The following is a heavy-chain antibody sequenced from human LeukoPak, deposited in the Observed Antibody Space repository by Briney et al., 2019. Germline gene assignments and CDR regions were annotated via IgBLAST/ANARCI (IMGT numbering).Heavy chain of an antibody. Sequence: PSETLSLTCNVSHYSISSGYYWGWIRQPPGKGLEWIGSFYHSGNTYYNPSLKSRVTISVDTSKNQFSLKLSSVTAADTAVYYCVGGARQQLYRFDPWGQGTLVTVSS. V-gene: IGHV4-38-2*02. CDR3: VGGARQQLYRFDP. CDR1: HYSISSGYY. CDR2: FYHSGNT. J-gene: IGHJ5*02. D-gene: IGHD6-13*01.